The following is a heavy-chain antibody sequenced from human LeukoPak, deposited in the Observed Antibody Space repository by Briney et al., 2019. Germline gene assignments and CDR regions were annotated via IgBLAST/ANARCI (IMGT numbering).Heavy chain of an antibody. V-gene: IGHV4-34*01. J-gene: IGHJ4*02. CDR3: ARIYYDFWSGYYTPRYFDY. CDR1: GGSFSGYY. Sequence: SETLSLTCAVYGGSFSGYYWSWIRQPPGKGLEWIGEINHSGSTNYNPSLKSRVTISVDTSKTQFSLKLSSVTAADTAVYYYARIYYDFWSGYYTPRYFDYWGQGTLVTVSS. CDR2: INHSGST. D-gene: IGHD3-3*01.